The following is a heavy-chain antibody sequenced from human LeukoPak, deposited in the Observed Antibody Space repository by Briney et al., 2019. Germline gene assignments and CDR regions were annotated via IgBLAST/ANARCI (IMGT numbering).Heavy chain of an antibody. D-gene: IGHD5-18*01. Sequence: ASVKVSCKASGYTFTGYYMHWVRQAPGQGLEWMGWINPNSGGTNYAQKFQGRVTMTRDTSISTAYMELSRLRSDDTAVYYCASLFWWVVDTAMVTPWRPKTGELDYWGQGTLVTVSS. CDR3: ASLFWWVVDTAMVTPWRPKTGELDY. V-gene: IGHV1-2*02. CDR1: GYTFTGYY. J-gene: IGHJ4*02. CDR2: INPNSGGT.